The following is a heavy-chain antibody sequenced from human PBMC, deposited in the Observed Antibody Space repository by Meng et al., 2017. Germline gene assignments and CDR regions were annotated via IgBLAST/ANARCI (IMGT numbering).Heavy chain of an antibody. V-gene: IGHV1-18*01. J-gene: IGHJ1*01. D-gene: IGHD3-22*01. CDR1: GYTFTSYG. CDR2: ISAYNGNT. Sequence: ASVKVSCKASGYTFTSYGISWVRQAPGQGLEWMGWISAYNGNTNYAQKLQGRVTMTTDTSTSTAYMELRSLRPDDTAVYYCARDLRSYYYDSSGYYYLQHWGQGTLVTVSS. CDR3: ARDLRSYYYDSSGYYYLQH.